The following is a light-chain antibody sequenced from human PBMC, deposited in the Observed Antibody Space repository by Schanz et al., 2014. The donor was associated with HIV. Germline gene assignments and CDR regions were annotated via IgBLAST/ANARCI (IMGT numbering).Light chain of an antibody. CDR2: GAS. Sequence: EIVVTQSPATLSVSPGERATLSCRASQNISSNLAWYQQKPGQAPRLLIYGASTRATGIPDRFIGSGSGTEFTLTISRLEPEDFAVYYCQQYYRSPRTFGQGTKVEIK. CDR1: QNISSN. CDR3: QQYYRSPRT. V-gene: IGKV3D-15*01. J-gene: IGKJ1*01.